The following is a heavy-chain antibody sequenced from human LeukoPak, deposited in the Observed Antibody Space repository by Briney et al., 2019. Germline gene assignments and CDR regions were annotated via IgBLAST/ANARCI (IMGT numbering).Heavy chain of an antibody. Sequence: PSETLSLTCTVSGGSITNYYWSWVRQAPGKGLEWVSTISGRRDSTSYADSVKGRFTISRDNSKNTLYLQMNSLRAEDTAVYYCAKDPNFYYCMDVWGKGTTVTISS. J-gene: IGHJ6*03. V-gene: IGHV3-23*01. CDR2: ISGRRDST. CDR3: AKDPNFYYCMDV. CDR1: GGSITNYY.